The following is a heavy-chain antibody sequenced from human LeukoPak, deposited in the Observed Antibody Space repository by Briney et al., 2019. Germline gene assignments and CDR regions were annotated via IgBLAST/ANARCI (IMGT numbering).Heavy chain of an antibody. V-gene: IGHV4-59*01. CDR3: ARAVTGRLTAFDY. D-gene: IGHD4-17*01. J-gene: IGHJ4*02. CDR2: IYYSGST. Sequence: SETLSLTCTVSGDSISSYYWSWIRQPPGKGLEWIGYIYYSGSTNYNPSLKSRVTISVDTSKNQFSLKLSSVTAADTALYYCARAVTGRLTAFDYWGQGTLVTVSS. CDR1: GDSISSYY.